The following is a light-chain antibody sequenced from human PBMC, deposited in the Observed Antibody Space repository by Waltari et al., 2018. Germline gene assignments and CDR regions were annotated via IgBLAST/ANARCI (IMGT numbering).Light chain of an antibody. V-gene: IGKV4-1*01. CDR1: QSILYSSNDKNY. CDR2: WSS. CDR3: QQYYRSRT. Sequence: DIVMTQSPDSLAVSLGERATIHCKSNQSILYSSNDKNYLAWYQQKPGQPPKLLIYWSSTWESGVPDRFSGSGSGTDFTLTISSLQAEDVAVYYCQQYYRSRTFGQGTKVEIK. J-gene: IGKJ1*01.